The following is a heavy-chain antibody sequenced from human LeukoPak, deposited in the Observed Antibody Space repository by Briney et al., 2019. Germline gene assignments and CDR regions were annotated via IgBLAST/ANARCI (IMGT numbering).Heavy chain of an antibody. D-gene: IGHD3-22*01. CDR3: AKETYYYDSNGIFDY. CDR1: GFTFSSYG. CDR2: IRYDGSNK. V-gene: IGHV3-30*02. J-gene: IGHJ4*02. Sequence: GGSLRLSCAASGFTFSSYGMHWVRQAPGKGLEWVAFIRYDGSNKYYADSVKGRFTISRDNSKNTLYLQMNSLRAEDTPVYYCAKETYYYDSNGIFDYWGQGTLVTVSS.